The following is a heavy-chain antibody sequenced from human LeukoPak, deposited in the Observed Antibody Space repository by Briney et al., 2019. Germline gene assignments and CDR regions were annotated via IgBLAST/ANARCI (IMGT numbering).Heavy chain of an antibody. CDR2: IRSKANSYAT. CDR3: TRHEAGYYGSGDTDD. CDR1: GFTFSGSA. D-gene: IGHD3-10*01. J-gene: IGHJ4*02. V-gene: IGHV3-73*01. Sequence: GGSLTLSCAASGFTFSGSAMHWVRQASGKGLEWVGRIRSKANSYATAYAASVKGRFTISRDDSKNTAYLQMYSLKIEDTAVYYCTRHEAGYYGSGDTDDWGQGTLAPSPQ.